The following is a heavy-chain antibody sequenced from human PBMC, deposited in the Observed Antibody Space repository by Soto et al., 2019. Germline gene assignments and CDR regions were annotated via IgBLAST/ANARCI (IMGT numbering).Heavy chain of an antibody. V-gene: IGHV2-5*02. Sequence: SGPTLVNPTQTLTLTCTFSGFSLTTSGVGVGWIRQPPGGALEWLALIYWDDDKRYSPSLKNRLTIAKDTSKNQVVLTMTNMDPVDTATYYCAHRLYCTGQARDLGYTHYCCQGHLVSLS. CDR3: AHRLYCTGQARDLGYTHY. CDR2: IYWDDDK. CDR1: GFSLTTSGVG. D-gene: IGHD2-8*02. J-gene: IGHJ4*02.